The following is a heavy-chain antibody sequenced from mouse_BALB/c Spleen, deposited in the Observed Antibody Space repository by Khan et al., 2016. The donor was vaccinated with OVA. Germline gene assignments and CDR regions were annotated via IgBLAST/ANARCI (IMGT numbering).Heavy chain of an antibody. CDR3: VRAGYGAFAY. J-gene: IGHJ3*01. V-gene: IGHV5-4*02. D-gene: IGHD1-1*02. Sequence: VELVESGGGLVKPGGSLKLSCAASGFTFSDYYMYWVHQTPEKRLEWVATISDGGTSTYYPDSVKGRFTISRDNAKNSLYLQMSSLKSEDTAIFYCVRAGYGAFAYWGQGTLVTVSA. CDR1: GFTFSDYY. CDR2: ISDGGTST.